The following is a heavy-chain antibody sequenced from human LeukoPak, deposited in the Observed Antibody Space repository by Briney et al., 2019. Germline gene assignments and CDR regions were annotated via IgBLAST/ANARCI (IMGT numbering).Heavy chain of an antibody. J-gene: IGHJ4*01. CDR1: GGSTDSTNY. V-gene: IGHV4-4*02. D-gene: IGHD3-16*01. CDR3: TRENRPFSPFAV. CDR2: IAHDGTR. Sequence: SETLSLTCGVSGGSTDSTNYWSWVRQAPGKGLEWIGEIAHDGTRNYNPSLRSRVAMSFDRANNYFSLSLTAVTAADTALYYCTRENRPFSPFAVWGPAFMVTVSS.